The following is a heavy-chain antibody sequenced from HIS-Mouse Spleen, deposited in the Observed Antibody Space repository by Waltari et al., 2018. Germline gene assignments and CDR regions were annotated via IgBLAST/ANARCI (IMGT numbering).Heavy chain of an antibody. CDR3: ARDSWAYAIEYFQH. CDR1: GYSIRSGYY. J-gene: IGHJ1*01. D-gene: IGHD2-8*01. V-gene: IGHV4-38-2*02. CDR2: IYHSGRT. Sequence: QVQLQESGPGLVTPSETLSLTCTVSGYSIRSGYYWGWIRQPPGKGLGWIGSIYHSGRTYYNPSLKSRVTISVDTSKNQFSLKLSSVTAADTAVYYCARDSWAYAIEYFQHWGQGTLVTVSS.